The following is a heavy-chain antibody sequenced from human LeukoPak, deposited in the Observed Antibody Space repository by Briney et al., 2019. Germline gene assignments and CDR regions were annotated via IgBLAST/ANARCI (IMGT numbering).Heavy chain of an antibody. D-gene: IGHD3-9*01. CDR3: ARGDYDILTGYYYLSLDY. J-gene: IGHJ4*02. CDR1: GYTFTGYY. Sequence: SVKVSCKASGYTFTGYYMHWVRQAPGQGLEWMGGIIPIFGTANYAQKFQGRVTITADESTSTAYMELSSLRSEDTAVYYCARGDYDILTGYYYLSLDYWGQGTLVTVSS. V-gene: IGHV1-69*13. CDR2: IIPIFGTA.